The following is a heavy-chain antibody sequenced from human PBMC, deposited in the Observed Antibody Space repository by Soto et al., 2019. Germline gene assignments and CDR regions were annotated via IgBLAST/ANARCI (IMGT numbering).Heavy chain of an antibody. CDR1: GGSFSGYY. CDR3: ARGMSPGYSSSWYVYYYGMAV. D-gene: IGHD6-13*01. J-gene: IGHJ6*02. Sequence: PSETLSLTCAVYGGSFSGYYWSWIRQPPGKGLEWIGEINHSGSTNYNPSLKSRVTISVDTSKNQFSLKLSSVTAADTAVYYCARGMSPGYSSSWYVYYYGMAVWGQGTRVSVSS. CDR2: INHSGST. V-gene: IGHV4-34*01.